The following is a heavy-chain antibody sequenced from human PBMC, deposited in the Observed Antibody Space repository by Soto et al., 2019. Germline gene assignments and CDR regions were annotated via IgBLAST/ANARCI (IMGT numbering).Heavy chain of an antibody. V-gene: IGHV3-21*06. Sequence: GGSLRLSCAASGFIFSTHPMNWVRQAPGKGLEWVSSISSTTNYIYYGDSMKGRFTISRDNAKNSLYLEMNSLRAEDTAVYYCARESEDLTSNFDCWGQGTLVTVSS. J-gene: IGHJ4*02. CDR2: ISSTTNYI. CDR1: GFIFSTHP. CDR3: ARESEDLTSNFDC.